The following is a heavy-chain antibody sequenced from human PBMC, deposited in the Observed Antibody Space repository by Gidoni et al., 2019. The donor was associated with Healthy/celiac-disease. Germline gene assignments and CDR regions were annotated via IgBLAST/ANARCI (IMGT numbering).Heavy chain of an antibody. Sequence: QVQLVESGGGLVKPGGSLRLSCAASGFTFSDYYMSWLRQAPGKGLEWVSYISSSSSYTNYADSVKGRFTISRDNAKNSLYLQMNSLRAEDTAVYYCARADTGSLYFDHWGQGTLVTVSS. J-gene: IGHJ4*02. V-gene: IGHV3-11*06. D-gene: IGHD3-10*01. CDR1: GFTFSDYY. CDR2: ISSSSSYT. CDR3: ARADTGSLYFDH.